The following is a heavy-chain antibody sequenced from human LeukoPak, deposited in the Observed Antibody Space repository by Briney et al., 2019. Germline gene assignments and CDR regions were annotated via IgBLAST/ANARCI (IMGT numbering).Heavy chain of an antibody. V-gene: IGHV1-46*01. J-gene: IGHJ4*02. D-gene: IGHD6-13*01. Sequence: ASVKVSCKASGYTFTSYYMHWVRQAPGQGLEWMGIINPSGGSTSYAQKFQGRVTMTRDMSTSTVYMELSSLRSEDTAVYYCARXGSSWYSPDYWGQGTLVTVSS. CDR1: GYTFTSYY. CDR2: INPSGGST. CDR3: ARXGSSWYSPDY.